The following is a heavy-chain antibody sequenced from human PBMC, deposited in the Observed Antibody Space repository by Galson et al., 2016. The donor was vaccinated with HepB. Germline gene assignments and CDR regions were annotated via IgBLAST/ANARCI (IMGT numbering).Heavy chain of an antibody. Sequence: SLRLSCAASGFTFSRFWMNWVRQAPGKGLEWVAIITYHGRNQFYADSVKGRFTISRDDSRNSVYLRMDSLREEDTAVYYCGKWDWNDPADWGQGTLVSVSS. CDR1: GFTFSRFW. V-gene: IGHV3-30*03. CDR2: ITYHGRNQ. J-gene: IGHJ4*02. D-gene: IGHD1-1*01. CDR3: GKWDWNDPAD.